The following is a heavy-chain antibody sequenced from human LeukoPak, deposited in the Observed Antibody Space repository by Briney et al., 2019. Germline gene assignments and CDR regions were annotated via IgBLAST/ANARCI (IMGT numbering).Heavy chain of an antibody. CDR3: ARGLPYDSSGYYFDGFDH. CDR2: IYYSGST. J-gene: IGHJ4*02. D-gene: IGHD3-22*01. Sequence: SQTLSLTCTVSGGSISSGGYYWSWIRQHPGKGLEWIGYIYYSGSTYYNPSLKSRVTISVDTSKNQFSLKVSSVTAADTAVYYCARGLPYDSSGYYFDGFDHWGQGTLATVSS. CDR1: GGSISSGGYY. V-gene: IGHV4-31*03.